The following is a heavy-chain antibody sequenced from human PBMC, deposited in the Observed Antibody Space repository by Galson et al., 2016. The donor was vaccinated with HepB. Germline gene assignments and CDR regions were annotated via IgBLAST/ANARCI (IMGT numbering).Heavy chain of an antibody. CDR1: GFTFYHYA. CDR3: AKDKGDSGSPFDY. CDR2: ISGCGGST. J-gene: IGHJ4*02. D-gene: IGHD2-21*02. Sequence: SLRLSCAASGFTFYHYAMSWVRQAPGKGLEWVSGISGCGGSTYNADSVKGRFTISRDNSKNTLYLQMNSLRAEDTAVYYCAKDKGDSGSPFDYWGQGTLVTVSS. V-gene: IGHV3-23*01.